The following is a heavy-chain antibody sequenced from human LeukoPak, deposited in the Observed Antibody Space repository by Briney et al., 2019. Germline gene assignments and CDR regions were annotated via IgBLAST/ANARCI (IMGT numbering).Heavy chain of an antibody. CDR3: ARELGQTGDRWGAFDI. D-gene: IGHD7-27*01. J-gene: IGHJ3*02. Sequence: GGSLGLSCAASGFTVSSSYMSWVRQAPGKGLEWVSLIYSDANTFYADSVKGRFTISRDNSKNTLYLQMNSLRGEDTAIYYCARELGQTGDRWGAFDIWGQGTMVTVSS. CDR1: GFTVSSSY. CDR2: IYSDANT. V-gene: IGHV3-53*01.